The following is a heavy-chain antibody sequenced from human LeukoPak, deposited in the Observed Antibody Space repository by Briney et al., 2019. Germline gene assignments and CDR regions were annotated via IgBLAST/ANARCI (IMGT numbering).Heavy chain of an antibody. Sequence: GASVKVSCKASGGTFSSYAISWVRQAPGQGLEWMGRIIPIFGIANYAQKFQGRVTITADKSTSTAYKELSSLRSEDTAVYYCARGKSSSWSRPNWFDPWGQGTLVTVSS. D-gene: IGHD6-13*01. V-gene: IGHV1-69*04. CDR3: ARGKSSSWSRPNWFDP. CDR2: IIPIFGIA. J-gene: IGHJ5*02. CDR1: GGTFSSYA.